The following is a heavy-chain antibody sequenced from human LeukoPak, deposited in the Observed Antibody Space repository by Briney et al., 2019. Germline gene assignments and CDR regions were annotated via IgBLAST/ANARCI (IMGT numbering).Heavy chain of an antibody. CDR1: GFTFSSYA. CDR2: ISGSGGST. Sequence: GGSLRLSCAASGFTFSSYAMSWVRQAPGKGLEWVSAISGSGGSTYYAGSVKGRFTISRDNSKNTLYLQMNSLRAEDTAVYYCAKDSAISLYYYDSSGPGAFDIWGQGTMVTVSS. J-gene: IGHJ3*02. D-gene: IGHD3-22*01. V-gene: IGHV3-23*01. CDR3: AKDSAISLYYYDSSGPGAFDI.